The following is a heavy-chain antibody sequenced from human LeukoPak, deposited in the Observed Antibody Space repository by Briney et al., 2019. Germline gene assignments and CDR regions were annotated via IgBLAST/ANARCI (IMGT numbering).Heavy chain of an antibody. J-gene: IGHJ6*04. Sequence: SETLSPTCAVYGGSFSGYYWSWIRQPPGKGLEWIGEINHSGSTNYNPSLKSRVTISVDTSKNQFSLKLSSVTAADTVVYYCAGGYCSGGSCRRRNYYYGMDVWGKGTTVTVSS. D-gene: IGHD2-15*01. CDR3: AGGYCSGGSCRRRNYYYGMDV. CDR2: INHSGST. CDR1: GGSFSGYY. V-gene: IGHV4-34*01.